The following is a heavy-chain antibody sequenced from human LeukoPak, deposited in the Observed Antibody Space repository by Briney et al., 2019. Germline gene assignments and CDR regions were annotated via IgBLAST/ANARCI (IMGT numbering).Heavy chain of an antibody. V-gene: IGHV3-7*01. J-gene: IGHJ3*02. Sequence: GGSLRLSCAASGFTFSSYWMSWVRQAPGKGLEWVANIKQDGSEKYYVDSVKGRFTISRDNAKNSLYLQMNSLRAEDTAVYYCARPHIVVVPAAILDHGAFDIWGQGTMVTVSS. D-gene: IGHD2-2*01. CDR1: GFTFSSYW. CDR3: ARPHIVVVPAAILDHGAFDI. CDR2: IKQDGSEK.